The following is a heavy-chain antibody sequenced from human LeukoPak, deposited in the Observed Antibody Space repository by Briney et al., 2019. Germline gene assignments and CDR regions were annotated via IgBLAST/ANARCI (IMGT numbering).Heavy chain of an antibody. CDR2: IYQSGTA. J-gene: IGHJ4*02. D-gene: IGHD3-3*01. Sequence: SETLSLTCTVSGGSIRSTTHYWTWIRQPPGKGLEWIAYIYQSGTANHNPSLRSRVTISLNTSKNQFSLSLSSVTAADTAVYYCATLRAVRVNDFWSGYPDYWGQGTLVTVSS. V-gene: IGHV4-61*01. CDR3: ATLRAVRVNDFWSGYPDY. CDR1: GGSIRSTTHY.